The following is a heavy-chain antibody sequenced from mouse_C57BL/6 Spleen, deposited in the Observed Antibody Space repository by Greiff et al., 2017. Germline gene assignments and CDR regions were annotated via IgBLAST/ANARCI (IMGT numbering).Heavy chain of an antibody. CDR1: GFSLTSYG. D-gene: IGHD2-4*01. V-gene: IGHV2-2*01. Sequence: VQRVESGPGLVQPSQSLSITCTVSGFSLTSYGVHWVRQSPGKGLEWLGVIWSGGSTDYNAAFISRLSISKDNSKSQVFFKMNSLQADDTAIYYCATNYDYDEDYYAMDYWGQGTSVTVSS. CDR3: ATNYDYDEDYYAMDY. J-gene: IGHJ4*01. CDR2: IWSGGST.